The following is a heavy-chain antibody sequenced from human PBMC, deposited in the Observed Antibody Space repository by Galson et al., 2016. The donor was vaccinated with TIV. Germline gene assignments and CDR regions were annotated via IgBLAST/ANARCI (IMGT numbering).Heavy chain of an antibody. CDR3: ARDFGGSFSPFYGMDV. CDR2: INAGTGDT. V-gene: IGHV1-3*01. D-gene: IGHD3-16*01. J-gene: IGHJ6*02. Sequence: SVKVSCKASGYTITSYAMHWVRQAPGQRFEWMGWINAGTGDTKFSQKFQGRVTLTRDTSASTVYRGLSSLTSEDTAVYYCARDFGGSFSPFYGMDVWGQGTTVTVSS. CDR1: GYTITSYA.